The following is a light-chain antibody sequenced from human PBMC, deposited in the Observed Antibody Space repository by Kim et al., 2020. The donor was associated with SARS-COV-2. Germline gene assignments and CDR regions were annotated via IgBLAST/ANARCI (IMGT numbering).Light chain of an antibody. J-gene: IGLJ2*01. Sequence: GQSVTTPCTGTSSNVVGYNYVSWYKQHPGKAPKLIIYGVSQRHSGVPDRFSGSKSGNTASLTVSGLQAEDVGDYYCSLYAGSNNVVFGGGTQLTVL. CDR3: SLYAGSNNVV. V-gene: IGLV2-8*01. CDR1: SSNVVGYNY. CDR2: GVS.